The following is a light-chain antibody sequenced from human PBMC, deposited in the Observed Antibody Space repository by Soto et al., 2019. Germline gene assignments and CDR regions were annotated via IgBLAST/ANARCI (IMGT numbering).Light chain of an antibody. CDR2: EVT. J-gene: IGLJ2*01. CDR3: ISHSTTGAYVV. Sequence: QSVLTQPASVSGSPGKSITISCTGNSSDIGGYNYVSWYQHHPGKAPKLMIYEVTNRPSGVSHRFSGSKSVNKASPTISGLLAAEEVDYYCISHSTTGAYVVLGGGTKLTVL. CDR1: SSDIGGYNY. V-gene: IGLV2-14*01.